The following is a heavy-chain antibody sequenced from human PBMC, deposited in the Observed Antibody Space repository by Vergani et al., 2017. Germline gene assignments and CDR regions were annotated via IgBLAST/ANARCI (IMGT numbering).Heavy chain of an antibody. CDR1: GYSFTSYW. CDR2: IDPSDSYT. Sequence: EVQLVQSGAEVKKPGESLRISCKGSGYSFTSYWISWVRQMPGKGLEWMGRIDPSDSYTNYSPSFQGHVTISADKSISTAYLQWSSLKASDTAMYYCARFGKYYYGSGTRTIDYWGQGTLVTVSS. D-gene: IGHD3-10*01. V-gene: IGHV5-10-1*01. CDR3: ARFGKYYYGSGTRTIDY. J-gene: IGHJ4*02.